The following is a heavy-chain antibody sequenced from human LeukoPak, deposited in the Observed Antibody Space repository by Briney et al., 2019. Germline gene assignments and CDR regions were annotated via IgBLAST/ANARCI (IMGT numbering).Heavy chain of an antibody. CDR3: ARGHPINNWFDP. Sequence: ASVKVSCKVSGYTLTELSMHWVRQAPGKGLEWMGGFDPEDGETIYAQKFQGRVTMTEDTSTDTAYMELSSLRSEDTAVYYCARGHPINNWFDPWGQGTLVTVSS. V-gene: IGHV1-24*01. J-gene: IGHJ5*02. CDR1: GYTLTELS. CDR2: FDPEDGET.